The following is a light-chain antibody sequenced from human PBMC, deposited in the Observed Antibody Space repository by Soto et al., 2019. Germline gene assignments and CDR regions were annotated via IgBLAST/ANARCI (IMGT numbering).Light chain of an antibody. CDR3: QQSYSTPLS. Sequence: DIQMTQSPSSLSASVGDRATITCRASQSISSYLNWYQQKPGEAPKLLISAASSLQSGVPSRFSGSGSGTDFTLTISSLQPEDFATYYCQQSYSTPLSFGAGTKVDIK. CDR2: AAS. V-gene: IGKV1-39*01. J-gene: IGKJ4*01. CDR1: QSISSY.